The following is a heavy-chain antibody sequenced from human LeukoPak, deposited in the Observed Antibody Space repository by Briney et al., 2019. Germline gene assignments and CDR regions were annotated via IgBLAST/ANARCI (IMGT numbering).Heavy chain of an antibody. CDR3: ASGWYYDSSGYYVDAFDF. Sequence: GGSLRLSCAASEFTFTSYELNWVRQAPGKGLEWVSYISSSGNTISYADSVKGRFTISRDSAKNSLYLQMNSLRDEDTAVYYCASGWYYDSSGYYVDAFDFWGQGTMITVSS. CDR2: ISSSGNTI. D-gene: IGHD3-22*01. CDR1: EFTFTSYE. J-gene: IGHJ3*01. V-gene: IGHV3-48*03.